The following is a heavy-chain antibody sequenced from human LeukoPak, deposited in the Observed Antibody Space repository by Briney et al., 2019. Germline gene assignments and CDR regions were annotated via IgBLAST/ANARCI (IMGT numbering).Heavy chain of an antibody. V-gene: IGHV1-18*01. CDR2: ISAYNGNT. Sequence: ASVKVSCKAPGYTFTSYGISWVRQAPGQGLEWMGWISAYNGNTNYAQKLQGRVTITADKSTSTAYMELSSLRSEDTAVYYCASGRTDIVVVPATLRNYYFDYWGQGTLVTVSS. CDR1: GYTFTSYG. J-gene: IGHJ4*02. CDR3: ASGRTDIVVVPATLRNYYFDY. D-gene: IGHD2-2*01.